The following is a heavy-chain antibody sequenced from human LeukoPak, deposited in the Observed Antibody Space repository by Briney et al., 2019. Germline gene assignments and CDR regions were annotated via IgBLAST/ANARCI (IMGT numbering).Heavy chain of an antibody. CDR2: IYYSGST. Sequence: PSETLSLTCTVPGGSISSHYWSWIRQPPGKGLEWIGYIYYSGSTNYNPSLKSRVTISVDTSKNQFSLKLSSVTAADTAVYYCAGHSSSSGWFDPWGQGTLVTVSS. D-gene: IGHD6-6*01. J-gene: IGHJ5*02. CDR1: GGSISSHY. CDR3: AGHSSSSGWFDP. V-gene: IGHV4-59*11.